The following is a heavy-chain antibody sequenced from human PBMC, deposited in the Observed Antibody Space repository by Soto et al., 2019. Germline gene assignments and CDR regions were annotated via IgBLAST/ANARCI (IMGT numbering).Heavy chain of an antibody. D-gene: IGHD3-3*01. CDR3: AREGYYDFWSGYSGDYYYGMDV. CDR2: ISAYNGNT. Sequence: VASVKVSCKASGYTFTSYGISWVRQAPGQGLEWMGWISAYNGNTNYAQKLQGRVTMTTDTSTSTAYMELRSLRSDDTAVYYCAREGYYDFWSGYSGDYYYGMDVWGQGTTVT. V-gene: IGHV1-18*04. J-gene: IGHJ6*02. CDR1: GYTFTSYG.